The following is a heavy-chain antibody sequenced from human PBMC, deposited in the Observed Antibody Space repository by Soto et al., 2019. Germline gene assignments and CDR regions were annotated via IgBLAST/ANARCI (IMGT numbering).Heavy chain of an antibody. V-gene: IGHV1-69*12. Sequence: QVQLVQSGAEVKKPGSSVKVSCKASGGTFSSYAISWVRQAPGQGLEWMGGILPIFGTADYAQKFQGRVTIAADESTNTAYMEVSSLRSEDTAVYYCAQCLLGVNYYYGMDVWGQGTTVTVSS. J-gene: IGHJ6*02. CDR2: ILPIFGTA. D-gene: IGHD3-16*01. CDR3: AQCLLGVNYYYGMDV. CDR1: GGTFSSYA.